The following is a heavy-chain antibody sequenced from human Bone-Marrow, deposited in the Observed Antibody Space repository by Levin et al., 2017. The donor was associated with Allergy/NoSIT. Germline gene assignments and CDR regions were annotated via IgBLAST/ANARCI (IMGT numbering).Heavy chain of an antibody. J-gene: IGHJ6*02. CDR1: EFTFKNYT. V-gene: IGHV3-21*01. CDR3: ARVGRHYDSDGYWLFDYGMDV. D-gene: IGHD3-22*01. CDR2: ISSTSGYI. Sequence: GGSLRLSCAASEFTFKNYTMNWVRQAPGKGLEWVSSISSTSGYIYYADSVKGRFTISRDNAKNSLYLQMNSLRAEDTALYYCARVGRHYDSDGYWLFDYGMDVWGQGTTVTVSS.